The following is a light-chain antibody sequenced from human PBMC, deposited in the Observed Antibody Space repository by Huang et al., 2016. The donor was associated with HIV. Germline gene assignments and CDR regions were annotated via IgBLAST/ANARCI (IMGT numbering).Light chain of an antibody. CDR2: AAS. V-gene: IGKV1-39*01. CDR1: QSISSY. J-gene: IGKJ3*01. Sequence: DIQMTQSPSSLSASVGDRVIITCRASQSISSYLNWYQQQPWKAPNLLIYAASSLQSGVPSRFSGSGSVTDFTLTISSLQPEDFATYYCQQSYSNTFTFGAGTKVDVK. CDR3: QQSYSNTFT.